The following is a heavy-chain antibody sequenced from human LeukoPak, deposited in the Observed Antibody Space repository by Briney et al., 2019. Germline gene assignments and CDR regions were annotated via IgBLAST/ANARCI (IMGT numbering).Heavy chain of an antibody. CDR3: ARDLWLGERGLFFFEY. CDR1: GFTFGRHW. Sequence: GGSLRLSCAASGFTFGRHWMSWVRQAPGKGLEWVANMRDDGSEEFYVNSVKGRFTISRDNAKNSLYLQMDSLRAEDTAVYYCARDLWLGERGLFFFEYWGQGALVTVAS. V-gene: IGHV3-7*01. CDR2: MRDDGSEE. J-gene: IGHJ4*02. D-gene: IGHD3-22*01.